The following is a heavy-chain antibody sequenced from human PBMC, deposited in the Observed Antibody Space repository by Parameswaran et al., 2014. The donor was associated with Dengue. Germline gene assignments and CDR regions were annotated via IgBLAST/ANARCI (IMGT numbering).Heavy chain of an antibody. CDR2: IIPIFGTA. D-gene: IGHD3-3*01. CDR3: ALPLEWIPRDYYYGMDV. J-gene: IGHJ6*02. V-gene: IGHV1-69*01. Sequence: WVRQAPGQGLEWMGGIIPIFGTANYAQKFQGRVTITADESTSTAYMELSSLRSEDTAVYYCALPLEWIPRDYYYGMDVWGQGTTVTVSS.